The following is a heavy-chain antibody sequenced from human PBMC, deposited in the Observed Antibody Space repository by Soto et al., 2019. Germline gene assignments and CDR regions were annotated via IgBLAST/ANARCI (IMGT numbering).Heavy chain of an antibody. J-gene: IGHJ6*02. D-gene: IGHD3-22*01. CDR2: IIPIFGTA. CDR3: ARAHYYDSSGYYRYYYGMDV. Sequence: QVQLVQSGAEVKKPGSSVKVSCKASGGTFSSYAISWVRQAPGQGLEWMGGIIPIFGTANYAQKFQGRVTITADETTSTAYMELSSLRSEDTAVYYCARAHYYDSSGYYRYYYGMDVWGQGTTVTVSS. V-gene: IGHV1-69*01. CDR1: GGTFSSYA.